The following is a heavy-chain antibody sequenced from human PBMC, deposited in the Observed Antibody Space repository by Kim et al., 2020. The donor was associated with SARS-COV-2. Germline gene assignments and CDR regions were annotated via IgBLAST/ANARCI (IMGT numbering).Heavy chain of an antibody. D-gene: IGHD2-15*01. CDR1: GFTFSSYG. CDR2: ISYDGSNK. V-gene: IGHV3-30*18. J-gene: IGHJ4*02. Sequence: GGSLRLSCAASGFTFSSYGMHWVRQAPGKGLEWVAVISYDGSNKYYADSVKGRFTISRDNSKNTLYLQMNSLRAEDTAVYYCAKDPHCSGGSCYSGEVDYWGQGTLVTVSS. CDR3: AKDPHCSGGSCYSGEVDY.